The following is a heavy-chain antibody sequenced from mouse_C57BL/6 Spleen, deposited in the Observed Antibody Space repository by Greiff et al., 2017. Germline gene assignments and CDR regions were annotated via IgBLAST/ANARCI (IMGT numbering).Heavy chain of an antibody. V-gene: IGHV1-42*01. D-gene: IGHD4-1*01. CDR1: GYSFTGYY. J-gene: IGHJ2*01. CDR3: ARWGLGLDY. Sequence: VHVKQSGPELVKPGASVKISCKASGYSFTGYYMNWVKQSPEKSLEWIGEINPSTGGTTYNQKFKAKATLTVDKSSSTAYMQLKSLTSEDSAVYYCARWGLGLDYWGQGTTLTVSS. CDR2: INPSTGGT.